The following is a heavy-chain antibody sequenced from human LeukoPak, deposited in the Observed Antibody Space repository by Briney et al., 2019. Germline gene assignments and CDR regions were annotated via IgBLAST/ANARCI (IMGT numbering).Heavy chain of an antibody. J-gene: IGHJ4*02. D-gene: IGHD6-19*01. V-gene: IGHV4-38-2*02. CDR1: GYSISSGYY. Sequence: KPSETLSLTCTVSGYSISSGYYWGWIRQPPGKGLEWIGNIYHDGSTYYNPSLKSRVTISVDTSKNRFSLKLSSVTAADTAVYYCARSGASSSGWPFDYWGQGTLVTVSS. CDR3: ARSGASSSGWPFDY. CDR2: IYHDGST.